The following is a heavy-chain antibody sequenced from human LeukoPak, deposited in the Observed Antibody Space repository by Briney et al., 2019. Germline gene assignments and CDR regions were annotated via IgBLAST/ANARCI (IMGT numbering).Heavy chain of an antibody. V-gene: IGHV3-23*01. D-gene: IGHD1-26*01. CDR1: GITFSSYA. J-gene: IGHJ6*03. CDR2: ISGSGGST. CDR3: AKAGALVRRYMEI. Sequence: GGSLRLSCADSGITFSSYAKSWVRQAPGKGLEWVSVISGSGGSTYYADSVRGRFTLSRDNSKRMLYLQMNSLRAEDTAVYYCAKAGALVRRYMEIWGKGTTVTVSS.